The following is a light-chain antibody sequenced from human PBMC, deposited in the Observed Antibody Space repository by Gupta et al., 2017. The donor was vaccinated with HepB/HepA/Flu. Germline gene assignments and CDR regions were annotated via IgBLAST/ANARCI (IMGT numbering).Light chain of an antibody. CDR3: QQEYFFPFI. V-gene: IGKV1-16*01. Sequence: QMTQSPSSLYASVGDRVSITCRSSDYIRYFLAWFQQKPGKAPKYLVYEASNLQSGVPSRFSGSGSGTNFTLTITSVQPQDFANYYCQQEYFFPFIFGRGTKVDI. J-gene: IGKJ4*01. CDR1: DYIRYF. CDR2: EAS.